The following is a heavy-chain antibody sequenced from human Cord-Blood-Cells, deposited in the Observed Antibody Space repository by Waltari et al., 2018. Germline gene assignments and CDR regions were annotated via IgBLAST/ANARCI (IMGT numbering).Heavy chain of an antibody. J-gene: IGHJ6*02. D-gene: IGHD3-22*01. V-gene: IGHV3-33*01. Sequence: QVQLVESGGGVVQPGRSLRLSCAASGFTFSSYGMHWVRQAPGKGLEWVAVIWYDGSNKYYADSVKGRFTISRDNSKNTLYLQMNSLRAEDTAVYYCAREGYYDSSGYYYYYGMDVWDQGP. CDR3: AREGYYDSSGYYYYYGMDV. CDR1: GFTFSSYG. CDR2: IWYDGSNK.